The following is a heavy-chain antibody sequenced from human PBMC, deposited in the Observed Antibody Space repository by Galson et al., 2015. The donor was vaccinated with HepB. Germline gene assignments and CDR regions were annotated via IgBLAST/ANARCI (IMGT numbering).Heavy chain of an antibody. V-gene: IGHV1-69*13. CDR1: GGTFSSYA. J-gene: IGHJ4*02. Sequence: SVKVSCKASGGTFSSYAISWVRQAPGQGLEWMGGIIPIFGTANYAQKFQGRVTITADESTSTAYMELSSLRSEDTAVYYCARDRGRELLRSRGVCDYWGQGTLVTASS. D-gene: IGHD1-26*01. CDR3: ARDRGRELLRSRGVCDY. CDR2: IIPIFGTA.